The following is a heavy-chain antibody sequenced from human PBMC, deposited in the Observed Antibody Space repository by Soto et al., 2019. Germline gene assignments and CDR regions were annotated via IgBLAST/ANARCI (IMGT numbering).Heavy chain of an antibody. CDR3: ARDRAGTRLDV. D-gene: IGHD1-26*01. V-gene: IGHV3-33*01. CDR2: IWYDGSNK. CDR1: GFTFSSYG. Sequence: GGSLRLSCAASGFTFSSYGMHWVRQAPGKGLEWVAVIWYDGSNKYYADSVKGRFTISRDNSKNTLYLQMNSLRAEDTAVYCCARDRAGTRLDVWGQGTTVTVSS. J-gene: IGHJ6*02.